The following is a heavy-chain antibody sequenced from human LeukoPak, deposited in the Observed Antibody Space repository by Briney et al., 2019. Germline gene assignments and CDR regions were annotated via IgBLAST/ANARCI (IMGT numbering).Heavy chain of an antibody. Sequence: GGSLRLSCEASGFTFRNYWMHWVRQAPGKGLVWVSRVDNDENDRKYADSVKGRFTISRDNAKNTLYLQMNSLRAEDTAVYYCAKAPQNDFWSGYYGDYWGQGTLVTVSS. CDR1: GFTFRNYW. CDR2: VDNDENDR. D-gene: IGHD3-3*01. J-gene: IGHJ4*02. V-gene: IGHV3-74*01. CDR3: AKAPQNDFWSGYYGDY.